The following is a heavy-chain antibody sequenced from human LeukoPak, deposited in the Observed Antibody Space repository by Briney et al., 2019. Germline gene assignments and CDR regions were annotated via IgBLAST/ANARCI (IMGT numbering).Heavy chain of an antibody. Sequence: QTSETLSLTCAVYGGSFSGYYWSWIRQPPGKGLEWIGKINHSGSTNYNPSLKSRVTISVDTSKNQFSLKLSSVTAADTAVYYGAGGQIVLVRGAKRTRFDPWGQGTLVTVS. D-gene: IGHD2-2*01. J-gene: IGHJ5*02. CDR2: INHSGST. V-gene: IGHV4-34*01. CDR1: GGSFSGYY. CDR3: AGGQIVLVRGAKRTRFDP.